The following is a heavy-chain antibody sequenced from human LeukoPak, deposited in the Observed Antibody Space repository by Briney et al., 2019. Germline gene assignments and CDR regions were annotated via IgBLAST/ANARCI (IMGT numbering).Heavy chain of an antibody. CDR3: ARAEWSNWYFDL. CDR2: IKQDGSEK. Sequence: GGSLRLSCAASGFTFSTYRMNWVRQAPAKGLEWVANIKQDGSEKYYVDSVKGRFTLSKDSAKNSLYLQMNSLRAEDTAVYYCARAEWSNWYFDLWGRGTLVTVSS. V-gene: IGHV3-7*03. CDR1: GFTFSTYR. D-gene: IGHD3-3*01. J-gene: IGHJ2*01.